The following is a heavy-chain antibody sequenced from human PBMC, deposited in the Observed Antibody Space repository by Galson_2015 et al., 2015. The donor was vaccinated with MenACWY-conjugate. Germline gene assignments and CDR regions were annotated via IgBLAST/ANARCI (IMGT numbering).Heavy chain of an antibody. CDR3: AKGYTAMFDY. CDR2: SLSGST. CDR1: GFTFSTFA. J-gene: IGHJ4*02. D-gene: IGHD5-18*01. Sequence: SLRLSCAASGFTFSTFAMSWVRQAPGKGLEWVSASLSGSTYYADSVKGRFSISRDNSKNTLYLQMNSLRAEDTAVYYCAKGYTAMFDYWGQGTLVPVSS. V-gene: IGHV3-23*01.